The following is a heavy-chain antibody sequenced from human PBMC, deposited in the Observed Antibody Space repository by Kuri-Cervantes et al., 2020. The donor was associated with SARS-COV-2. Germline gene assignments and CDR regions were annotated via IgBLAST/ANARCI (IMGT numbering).Heavy chain of an antibody. J-gene: IGHJ4*02. CDR2: ISGSGGST. CDR3: AKGRVYCSGGSCPLYY. V-gene: IGHV3-23*01. Sequence: LSLTCAAPGFTFSSYAMCWVRQAPGKALEWVSAISGSGGSTYYADSVKGRFTISRDNSKNTLYLQMNSLRAEDTTVYYGAKGRVYCSGGSCPLYYWGQGTLVTVSS. CDR1: GFTFSSYA. D-gene: IGHD2-15*01.